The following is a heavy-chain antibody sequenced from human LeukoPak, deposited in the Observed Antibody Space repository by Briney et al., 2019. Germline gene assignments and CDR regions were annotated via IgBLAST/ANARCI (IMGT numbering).Heavy chain of an antibody. CDR3: AGLQRITIFGVVI. Sequence: PGGSLRLSCAASGFTFSGSAMHWVRQASGKGLEWVGRIRSKANSYATAYAASVKGRFTISRDDSKNTAYLQMNSLRAEDTAVYYCAGLQRITIFGVVIWGQGTMVTVSS. CDR1: GFTFSGSA. V-gene: IGHV3-73*01. J-gene: IGHJ3*02. D-gene: IGHD3-3*01. CDR2: IRSKANSYAT.